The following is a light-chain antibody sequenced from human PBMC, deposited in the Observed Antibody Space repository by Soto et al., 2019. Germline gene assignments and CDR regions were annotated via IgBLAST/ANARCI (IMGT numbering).Light chain of an antibody. CDR3: SSYAGSKTL. J-gene: IGLJ3*02. CDR2: EVT. Sequence: QSALTQPPSASGSTGQSVTISCTGTSSDVGNYNYVSWYQQHPGKAPKLMIYEVTKRPSGVPDRFSGSKSGNTASLTVSGLQAEDEADYYCSSYAGSKTLFGGGTKLTVL. CDR1: SSDVGNYNY. V-gene: IGLV2-8*01.